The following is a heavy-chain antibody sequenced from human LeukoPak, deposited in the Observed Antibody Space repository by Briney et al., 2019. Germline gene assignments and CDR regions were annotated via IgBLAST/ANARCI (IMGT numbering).Heavy chain of an antibody. CDR3: ARGVLRGIAARPYSWFDP. V-gene: IGHV4-39*07. CDR1: GVSINSTSYY. CDR2: IYYSGST. D-gene: IGHD6-6*01. J-gene: IGHJ5*02. Sequence: SETLSLTCSVSGVSINSTSYYWDWIRQPPGKGLEWIGNIYYSGSTYYNPSLKSRVTISVDTSKNQFSLKLSSVTAADTAVYYCARGVLRGIAARPYSWFDPWGQGTLVTVSS.